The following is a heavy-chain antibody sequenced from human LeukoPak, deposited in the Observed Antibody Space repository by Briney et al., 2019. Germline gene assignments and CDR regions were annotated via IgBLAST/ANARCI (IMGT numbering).Heavy chain of an antibody. CDR3: ARDLSHRYYHRTGHAFDY. J-gene: IGHJ4*02. D-gene: IGHD1-26*01. Sequence: GGSLRLSCAASGFTFSRYSMNWVRQAPGKGLEWVSSISGSSIYKYYADSVKGRFTISRDNAKNSLYLQMNSLRAEDTAVYYCARDLSHRYYHRTGHAFDYWGQGTLVTVSS. V-gene: IGHV3-21*01. CDR2: ISGSSIYK. CDR1: GFTFSRYS.